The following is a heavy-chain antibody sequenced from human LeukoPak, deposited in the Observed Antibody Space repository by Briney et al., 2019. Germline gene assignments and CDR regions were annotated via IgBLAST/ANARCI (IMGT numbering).Heavy chain of an antibody. CDR3: ASGPIWSGELLED. V-gene: IGHV3-7*01. J-gene: IGHJ4*02. Sequence: HPGGSLRLSCAASGFTFRNYWMTWVRQAPGKGLEWVANIKQDGSEKYYVDSVKGRFTISRDNAKNSLYLQMNSLRAEDTAVYYCASGPIWSGELLEDWGQGTLVTVSS. D-gene: IGHD3-10*01. CDR1: GFTFRNYW. CDR2: IKQDGSEK.